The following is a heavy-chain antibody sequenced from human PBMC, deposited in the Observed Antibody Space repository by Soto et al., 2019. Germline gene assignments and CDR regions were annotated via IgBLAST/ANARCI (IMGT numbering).Heavy chain of an antibody. CDR3: ARAAYGDYPGGAFDI. D-gene: IGHD4-17*01. J-gene: IGHJ3*02. V-gene: IGHV1-46*03. CDR2: INPSGGST. Sequence: GASVKVSCKASGYTFTSYYMHWVRQAPGQGLEWMGIINPSGGSTSYAQKFQGRVTMTRDTSTSTVYMELSSLRSEDTVVYYCARAAYGDYPGGAFDIWGQGTMVTVSS. CDR1: GYTFTSYY.